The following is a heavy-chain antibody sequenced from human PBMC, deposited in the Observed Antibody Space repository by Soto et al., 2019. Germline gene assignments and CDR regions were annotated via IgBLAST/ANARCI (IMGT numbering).Heavy chain of an antibody. V-gene: IGHV3-30*18. D-gene: IGHD5-12*01. Sequence: GGSLRLSCAASGFTFSSYGMHWVRQAPGKGLEWVAVISYDGSNKYYADSVKGRFTISRDNSKNTLYLQMNSLRAEDTAVYYCAKEWGWLQLDYWGQGTRVTVSS. CDR3: AKEWGWLQLDY. J-gene: IGHJ4*02. CDR1: GFTFSSYG. CDR2: ISYDGSNK.